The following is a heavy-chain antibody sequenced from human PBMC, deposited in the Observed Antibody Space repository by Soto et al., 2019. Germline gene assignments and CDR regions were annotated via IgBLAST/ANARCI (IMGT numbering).Heavy chain of an antibody. CDR1: GGSISSYY. CDR2: IYYSGST. Sequence: SETLSLTCTVSGGSISSYYWSWIRQPPGKGLEWIGYIYYSGSTNYNPSLKSRVTISVDTSKNQFSLKLSSVTAADTAVYYCASSSFALRYFDWFPPPFDYWGQGTLVTVSS. V-gene: IGHV4-59*08. D-gene: IGHD3-9*01. CDR3: ASSSFALRYFDWFPPPFDY. J-gene: IGHJ4*02.